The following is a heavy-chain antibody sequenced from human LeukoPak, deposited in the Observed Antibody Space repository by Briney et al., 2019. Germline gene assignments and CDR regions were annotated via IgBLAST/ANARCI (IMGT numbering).Heavy chain of an antibody. V-gene: IGHV6-1*01. CDR2: TYYRSKWYN. D-gene: IGHD3-10*01. Sequence: SQTLSLTCAISGDSVSSNSAAWNWVRQSPSRGLEWLGRTYYRSKWYNDYAVSVKSRITINPDTSKNQFSLQLNSVTPEDTAVYYCARDRITMVRGVSRYNWFDPWGQGTLVTVSS. CDR1: GDSVSSNSAA. J-gene: IGHJ5*02. CDR3: ARDRITMVRGVSRYNWFDP.